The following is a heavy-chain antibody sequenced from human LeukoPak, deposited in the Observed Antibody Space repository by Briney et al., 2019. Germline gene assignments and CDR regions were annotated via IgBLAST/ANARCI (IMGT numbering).Heavy chain of an antibody. J-gene: IGHJ4*02. CDR1: GDRVSSSSGA. V-gene: IGHV6-1*01. CDR2: TYYRSKWYN. D-gene: IGHD5-24*01. CDR3: AKDFRMATITLRFDY. Sequence: SQNLSLTCAISGDRVSSSSGAWNWIRQSPSRGLEWLGRTYYRSKWYNDYAVSVKSRLTINPDTSKNQFSLHLNSVTPEDTAVYYCAKDFRMATITLRFDYWGQGTLVTVSS.